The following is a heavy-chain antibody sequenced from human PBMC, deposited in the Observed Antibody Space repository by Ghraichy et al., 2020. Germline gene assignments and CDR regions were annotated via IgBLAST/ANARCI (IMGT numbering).Heavy chain of an antibody. CDR3: AREMVGATPLYYYYGMDV. V-gene: IGHV3-66*01. CDR2: IYSGGST. Sequence: GGSLRLSCAASGFTVISNYMSWVRQAPGKGLEWVSVIYSGGSTYYADSVKGRFTISRDNSKNTLYLQMNSLRAEDTAVYYCAREMVGATPLYYYYGMDVWGQGTTVTVSS. J-gene: IGHJ6*02. D-gene: IGHD1-26*01. CDR1: GFTVISNY.